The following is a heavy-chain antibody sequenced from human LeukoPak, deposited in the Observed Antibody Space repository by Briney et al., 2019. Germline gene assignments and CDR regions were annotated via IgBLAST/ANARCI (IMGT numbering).Heavy chain of an antibody. V-gene: IGHV3-20*04. D-gene: IGHD6-19*01. CDR3: AGGDRNGWYFDF. CDR2: INWDGGST. J-gene: IGHJ4*02. Sequence: PGGSLRLSCGGSGFMFHDHGMSWVRQVAGKGLEWVSGINWDGGSTGYAGSVKGRFTISRDNAKKSLYLQMYSLRAEDTALYYCAGGDRNGWYFDFWGQGTLVTVSS. CDR1: GFMFHDHG.